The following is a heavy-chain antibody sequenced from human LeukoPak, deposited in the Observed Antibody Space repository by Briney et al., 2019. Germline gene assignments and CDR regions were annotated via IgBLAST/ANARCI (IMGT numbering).Heavy chain of an antibody. CDR2: FTSSGGRT. Sequence: GGSLRLSCAASGFTFSSYGMSWVRQAPGKGLEWVSAFTSSGGRTYYADSVKGRFTISRDNSKNTLYLQMNSLRAEDTAVYYCAKRDPYYYYMDVWGKGTTVTISS. CDR3: AKRDPYYYYMDV. D-gene: IGHD5-24*01. J-gene: IGHJ6*03. V-gene: IGHV3-23*01. CDR1: GFTFSSYG.